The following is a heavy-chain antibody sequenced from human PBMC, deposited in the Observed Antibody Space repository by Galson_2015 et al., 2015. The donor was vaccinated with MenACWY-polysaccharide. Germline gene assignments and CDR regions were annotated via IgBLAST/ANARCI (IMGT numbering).Heavy chain of an antibody. J-gene: IGHJ5*02. D-gene: IGHD2-15*01. CDR3: TKAVAKSCSGSICDFNWFDP. CDR1: GFSFSTYW. V-gene: IGHV3-74*01. Sequence: SLRLSCAASGFSFSTYWMHWVRHAPGKGLVWVSRINADGRATGYADSVRGRFTISRDNAKNTLYLEMNSLRAEDTAVYYCTKAVAKSCSGSICDFNWFDPCGHGTLVAVSS. CDR2: INADGRAT.